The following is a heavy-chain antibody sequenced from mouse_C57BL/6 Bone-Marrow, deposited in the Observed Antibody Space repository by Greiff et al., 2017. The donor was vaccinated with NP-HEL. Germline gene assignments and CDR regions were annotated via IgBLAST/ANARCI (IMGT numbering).Heavy chain of an antibody. CDR2: IYPGGGYT. Sequence: VKLVESGAELVRPGTSVKMSCKASGYTFTNYWIGWAKQRPGHGLEWIGDIYPGGGYTNYNEKFKGKATLTADKSSSTAYMQFSSLTSEDSAIYYCARAPITTVVEGGYYFDYWGQGTTLTVSS. D-gene: IGHD1-1*01. J-gene: IGHJ2*01. CDR3: ARAPITTVVEGGYYFDY. CDR1: GYTFTNYW. V-gene: IGHV1-63*01.